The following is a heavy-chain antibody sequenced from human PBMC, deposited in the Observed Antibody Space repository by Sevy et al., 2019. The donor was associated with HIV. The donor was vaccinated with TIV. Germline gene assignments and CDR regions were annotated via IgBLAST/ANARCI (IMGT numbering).Heavy chain of an antibody. CDR2: IKQDGSDK. V-gene: IGHV3-7*01. CDR3: ARGVTTVTPFDY. D-gene: IGHD4-17*01. Sequence: GGSLRLSCTASGFTFSDYWMSWVRQAPGKGLEWVANIKQDGSDKHYVDSVKGRFTISRDNAKNSLYLQINSLRAGDTGVYYCARGVTTVTPFDYWGQGTLVTVSS. CDR1: GFTFSDYW. J-gene: IGHJ4*02.